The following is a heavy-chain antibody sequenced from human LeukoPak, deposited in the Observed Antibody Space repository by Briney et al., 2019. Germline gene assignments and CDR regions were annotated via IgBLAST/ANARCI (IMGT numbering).Heavy chain of an antibody. Sequence: SETLSLTCAVYGGSFSGYYWNWIRQPPGKGLEWIGEINHSGSTNYNPSLKSRVTISVHTSKNQFSLKLGSVTAADTAVYYCASLWAAGDYWGQGTLVTVSS. V-gene: IGHV4-34*01. CDR1: GGSFSGYY. J-gene: IGHJ4*02. CDR2: INHSGST. CDR3: ASLWAAGDY. D-gene: IGHD6-25*01.